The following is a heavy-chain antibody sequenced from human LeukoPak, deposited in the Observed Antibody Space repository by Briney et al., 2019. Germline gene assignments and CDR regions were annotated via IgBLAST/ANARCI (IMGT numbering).Heavy chain of an antibody. Sequence: PSETLSLNCTVSGGSITSYYWIWLRQPPGQGLEWIGFIHHSKSSNYNPFLQSRVTMSVDTSKTQFSLRLGSVTGADTAVYCCTSYKRMTGYYTVDYWGQGTLVTVSS. J-gene: IGHJ4*02. D-gene: IGHD3/OR15-3a*01. CDR2: IHHSKSS. CDR3: TSYKRMTGYYTVDY. V-gene: IGHV4-59*01. CDR1: GGSITSYY.